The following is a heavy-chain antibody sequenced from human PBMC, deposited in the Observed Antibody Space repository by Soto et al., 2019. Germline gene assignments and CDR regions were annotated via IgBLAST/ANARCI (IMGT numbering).Heavy chain of an antibody. CDR3: ARQGRFLENYYYGMDV. J-gene: IGHJ6*02. CDR1: GGSISSSSYY. Sequence: PSETLSLTCTVSGGSISSSSYYWGWIRQPPGKGLEWIGSIYYSGSTYYNPSLKSRVTISVDTSKNQFSLKLSSVTAADTAVYYCARQGRFLENYYYGMDVWGQGTTVTVSS. V-gene: IGHV4-39*01. CDR2: IYYSGST. D-gene: IGHD3-3*01.